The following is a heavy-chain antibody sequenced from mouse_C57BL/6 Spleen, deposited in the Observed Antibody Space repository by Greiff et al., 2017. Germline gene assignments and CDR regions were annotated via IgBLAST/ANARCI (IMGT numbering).Heavy chain of an antibody. CDR2: ISYDGSN. V-gene: IGHV3-6*01. J-gene: IGHJ2*01. Sequence: DVKLQESGPGLVKPSQSLSLTCSVTGYSITSGYYWNWIRQFPGNKLEWMGYISYDGSNNYNPSLKNRISITRDTSKNQFFLKLNSVTTEDTATYYCAREEGYDYDGYYFDYWGQGTTLTVSS. D-gene: IGHD2-4*01. CDR1: GYSITSGYY. CDR3: AREEGYDYDGYYFDY.